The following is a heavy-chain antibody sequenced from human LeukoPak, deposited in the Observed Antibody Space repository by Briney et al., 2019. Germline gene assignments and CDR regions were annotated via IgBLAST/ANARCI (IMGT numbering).Heavy chain of an antibody. D-gene: IGHD6-13*01. CDR1: GFSFSSYP. CDR3: TRDQGSSWSLIFDY. J-gene: IGHJ4*02. CDR2: IRSKAYGGTT. Sequence: GGSLRLSCAASGFSFSSYPTSWVRQAPGKGLEWVGFIRSKAYGGTTEYAASVKGRFTISRDDSKSIAYLQMNSLKTEDTAVYYCTRDQGSSWSLIFDYWGQGTLVTVSS. V-gene: IGHV3-49*02.